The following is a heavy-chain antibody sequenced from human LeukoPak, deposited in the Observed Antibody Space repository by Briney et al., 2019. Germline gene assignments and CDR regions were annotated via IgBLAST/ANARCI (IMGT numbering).Heavy chain of an antibody. V-gene: IGHV4-39*01. Sequence: SETLSLTCTVSGGSISSSSYYWGWIRQPPGKGLEWIGSICYSGSTYYNPSLKSRVTISVDTSKNQFSLKLSSVTAADTAVYYCASLVYDFWSGYLGHYFDYWGQGTLVAVSS. CDR3: ASLVYDFWSGYLGHYFDY. CDR2: ICYSGST. D-gene: IGHD3-3*01. J-gene: IGHJ4*02. CDR1: GGSISSSSYY.